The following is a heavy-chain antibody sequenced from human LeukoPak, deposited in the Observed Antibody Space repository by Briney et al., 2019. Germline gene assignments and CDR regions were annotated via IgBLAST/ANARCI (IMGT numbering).Heavy chain of an antibody. CDR2: IYYTGTT. Sequence: PSETLSLTCTVSGGSISSYYWSWIRQPPGNGLEWIGYIYYTGTTNYNPSLKSRVTMSVDTAKNQFSLKLSSVSAADTAVYYCARARLERYMDVWGKGTTVTVSS. J-gene: IGHJ6*03. CDR1: GGSISSYY. D-gene: IGHD1-1*01. V-gene: IGHV4-59*12. CDR3: ARARLERYMDV.